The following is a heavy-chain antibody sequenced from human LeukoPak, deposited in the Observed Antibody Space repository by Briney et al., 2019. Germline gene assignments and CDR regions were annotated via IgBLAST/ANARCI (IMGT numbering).Heavy chain of an antibody. CDR2: INPNSGGT. CDR3: ALIVDYYDSSGYYYWFDP. D-gene: IGHD3-22*01. J-gene: IGHJ5*02. Sequence: GASVKVSCKASGYTFTGYYMRWVRQAPGQGLEWMGWINPNSGGTNYAQKFQGRVTMTRDTSISTAYMELSRLRSDDTAVYYCALIVDYYDSSGYYYWFDPWGQGTLVTVSS. CDR1: GYTFTGYY. V-gene: IGHV1-2*02.